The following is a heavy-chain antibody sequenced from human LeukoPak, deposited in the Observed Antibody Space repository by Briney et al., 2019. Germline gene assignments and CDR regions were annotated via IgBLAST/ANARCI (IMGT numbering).Heavy chain of an antibody. Sequence: GASVKVSCKASGGTFGSYAISWVRQAPGQGLEWMGGIIPIFSTANYAQKFQGRVTITADESTSPVYMELSSLRSEDTAVYYCATSPYYDFWSGHNGAFDIWGQGTMGIVSS. CDR3: ATSPYYDFWSGHNGAFDI. CDR1: GGTFGSYA. D-gene: IGHD3-3*01. V-gene: IGHV1-69*13. CDR2: IIPIFSTA. J-gene: IGHJ3*02.